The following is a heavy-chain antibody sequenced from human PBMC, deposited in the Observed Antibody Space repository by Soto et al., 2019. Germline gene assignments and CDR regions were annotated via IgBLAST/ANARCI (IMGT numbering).Heavy chain of an antibody. D-gene: IGHD2-15*01. Sequence: EVQLVESGGGLIQPGGSPRLSCAASGFILSNYGMTWVRQAPGKGLEWVSYISRSRGIYYADSVKGRFSISRDDAXXALYLQMNSLRAEDTAVYYCGRGSCSGSSCYGADFWGQGTLVTVSS. CDR1: GFILSNYG. CDR2: ISRSRGI. V-gene: IGHV3-48*01. J-gene: IGHJ4*02. CDR3: GRGSCSGSSCYGADF.